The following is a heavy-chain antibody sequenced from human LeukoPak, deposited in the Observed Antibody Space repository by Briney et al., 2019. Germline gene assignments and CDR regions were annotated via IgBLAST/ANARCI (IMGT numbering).Heavy chain of an antibody. CDR2: INPNSGGT. D-gene: IGHD3-3*01. CDR3: ARVYDFDDYYYGMDV. CDR1: GYTFTGYY. V-gene: IGHV1-2*02. J-gene: IGHJ6*02. Sequence: ASVKVSCKASGYTFTGYYMRWVRQAPGQGLEWMGWINPNSGGTNYAQKFQGRVTMTRDTSISTAYMELSRLRSDDTAVYYCARVYDFDDYYYGMDVWGQGTTVTVPS.